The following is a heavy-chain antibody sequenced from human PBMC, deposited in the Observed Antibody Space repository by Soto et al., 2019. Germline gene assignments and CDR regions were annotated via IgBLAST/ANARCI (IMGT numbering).Heavy chain of an antibody. CDR1: GFTFSNAW. D-gene: IGHD3-22*01. V-gene: IGHV3-15*01. J-gene: IGHJ4*02. CDR2: SKSKTDGGTT. CDR3: TTEFDYYDSSGYYYATDY. Sequence: GGSLRLSCAASGFTFSNAWMSWVRQAPGKGLEWVGRSKSKTDGGTTDYAAPVKGRFTISRDDSKNTLYLQMNSLKTEDTAVYYCTTEFDYYDSSGYYYATDYWGQGALVTVSS.